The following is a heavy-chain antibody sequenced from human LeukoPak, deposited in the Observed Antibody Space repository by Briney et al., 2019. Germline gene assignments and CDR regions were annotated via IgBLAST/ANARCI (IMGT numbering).Heavy chain of an antibody. Sequence: GGSLRLSCAASGFTFSSYGMHWVRQAPGKGLEWVAFIRYDGSNKYYADSVKGRFTISRDNPKNTLYLQMNSLRAEDTAVYYCAKEGIDLTYYYYYMDVWGKGTTVTISS. D-gene: IGHD6-13*01. CDR1: GFTFSSYG. CDR2: IRYDGSNK. J-gene: IGHJ6*03. V-gene: IGHV3-30*02. CDR3: AKEGIDLTYYYYYMDV.